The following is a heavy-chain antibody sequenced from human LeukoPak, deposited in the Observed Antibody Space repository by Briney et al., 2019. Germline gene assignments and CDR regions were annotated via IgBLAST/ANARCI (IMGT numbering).Heavy chain of an antibody. D-gene: IGHD3-3*01. Sequence: SETLSLTCTVSGGSISSSSYYWGWIRQPPGKGLEWIGSIYYSGSTYYNPSLKSRVTISVDTSKNQFSLKLSSVTAADTAVYYCARQNYDFWSGYCFDYWGQGTLVTVCS. V-gene: IGHV4-39*01. CDR2: IYYSGST. CDR1: GGSISSSSYY. CDR3: ARQNYDFWSGYCFDY. J-gene: IGHJ4*02.